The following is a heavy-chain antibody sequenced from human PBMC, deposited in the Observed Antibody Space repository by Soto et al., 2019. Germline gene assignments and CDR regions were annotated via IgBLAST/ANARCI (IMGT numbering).Heavy chain of an antibody. CDR1: GFSFSAYT. V-gene: IGHV3-30-3*01. CDR3: ARAGDSSSQGDYFYGTDV. D-gene: IGHD6-13*01. J-gene: IGHJ6*02. Sequence: QVQLVESGGGVVQPGRSLRLSGAASGFSFSAYTMHWVRQVPGKGLEWVAVISFGGNSKYYADSVKGRFTISGDNSDNTLYLQMNNPREADTAPYPCARAGDSSSQGDYFYGTDVWGQGTTGTVAS. CDR2: ISFGGNSK.